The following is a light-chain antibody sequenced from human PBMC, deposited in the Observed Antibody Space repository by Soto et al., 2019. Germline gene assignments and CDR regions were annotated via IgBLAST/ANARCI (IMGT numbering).Light chain of an antibody. Sequence: DIQMTQSPSSLSASVGDRVTITCRASQSISSYLNWYQQKPGKAPKPLIYAASSLQSGVPSRFSGSGSGTDFTLSISSLQPEDFAAYYCQQSYSTLTFGGGTKVEI. CDR3: QQSYSTLT. V-gene: IGKV1-39*01. J-gene: IGKJ4*01. CDR1: QSISSY. CDR2: AAS.